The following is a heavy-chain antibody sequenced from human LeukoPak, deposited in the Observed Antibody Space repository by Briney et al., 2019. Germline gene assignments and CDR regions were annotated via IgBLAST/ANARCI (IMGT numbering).Heavy chain of an antibody. CDR1: EYTFTGYY. CDR2: INPNNGGT. CDR3: TRESGSYHGNDF. V-gene: IGHV1-2*06. D-gene: IGHD1-26*01. J-gene: IGHJ4*02. Sequence: APVNVSCKASEYTFTGYYMHWVRQAPGQGLEWMGRINPNNGGTNYAQKFQGRVTMTGDTSISTAYMELSSLRSDDTAVYYCTRESGSYHGNDFWGQGTLVTVSS.